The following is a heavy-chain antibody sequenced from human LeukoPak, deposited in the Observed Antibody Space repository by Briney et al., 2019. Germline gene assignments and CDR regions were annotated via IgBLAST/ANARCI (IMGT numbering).Heavy chain of an antibody. CDR1: GFTFSSYE. Sequence: PGGSLRLSCAASGFTFSSYEMNWVRQAPGKGLEWVSYISSSGSTIYYADSVKGRFTISRDNAKNSLYLQMNSLRAEDTAVYYCAKSVVVRGPYGMDVWGQGTTVTVSS. D-gene: IGHD3-10*01. V-gene: IGHV3-48*03. CDR3: AKSVVVRGPYGMDV. CDR2: ISSSGSTI. J-gene: IGHJ6*02.